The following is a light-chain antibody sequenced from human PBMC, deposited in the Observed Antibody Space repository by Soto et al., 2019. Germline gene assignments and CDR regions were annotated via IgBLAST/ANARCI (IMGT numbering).Light chain of an antibody. J-gene: IGLJ1*01. V-gene: IGLV2-14*03. CDR1: SSGVGGYNY. CDR2: DVS. CDR3: SSYRTSNTRQIV. Sequence: HSALTQPASVTGSPGQSITISCTGTSSGVGGYNYVSWYQHHPGKAPKLMIYDVSNRPSGVSNRFSGSKSGNTASLSISGLQPEDEADYYCSSYRTSNTRQIVCGTGTKVTVL.